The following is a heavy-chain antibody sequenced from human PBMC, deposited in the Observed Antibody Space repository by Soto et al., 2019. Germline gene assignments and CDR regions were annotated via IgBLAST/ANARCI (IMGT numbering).Heavy chain of an antibody. CDR1: GFTFSSCA. Sequence: PGGSLRLSCAASGFTFSSCAMGWVRQAPGKGLEWVSGISGNGGSTYYADSVKGRFTISRDTSKNTLYLQMDSLGAEDTAIYYCETVVGDGNDYYDFWGQXSLVTVSS. CDR3: ETVVGDGNDYYDF. J-gene: IGHJ4*02. D-gene: IGHD3-22*01. CDR2: ISGNGGST. V-gene: IGHV3-23*01.